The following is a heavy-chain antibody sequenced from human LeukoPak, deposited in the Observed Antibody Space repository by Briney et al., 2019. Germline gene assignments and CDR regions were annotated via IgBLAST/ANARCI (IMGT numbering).Heavy chain of an antibody. V-gene: IGHV4-39*07. CDR1: GGSISSSSYY. Sequence: TSETLSLTCTVSGGSISSSSYYWGWIRQPPGKGLEWIGSIYYSGSTYYNPSLKSRVTISVDTSKNQFSLRLSSVTAADTAVYYCARDPEITGTTFFDPWGQGTLVTVSS. J-gene: IGHJ5*02. D-gene: IGHD1-7*01. CDR2: IYYSGST. CDR3: ARDPEITGTTFFDP.